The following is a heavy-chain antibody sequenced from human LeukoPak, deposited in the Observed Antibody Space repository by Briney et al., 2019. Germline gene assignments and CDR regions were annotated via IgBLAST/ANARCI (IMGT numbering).Heavy chain of an antibody. D-gene: IGHD6-13*01. V-gene: IGHV1-2*02. CDR2: INPNSGGT. CDR1: GYTFTGYY. J-gene: IGHJ2*01. CDR3: ARDFSWTPKVKYWYFDL. Sequence: GASVKVSCKASGYTFTGYYMHWVRQAPGQGLEWMGWINPNSGGTNYAQKFQGRVTMTRDTSISTAYMELSRLRSDDTAVYYCARDFSWTPKVKYWYFDLWGRGTLVTVSS.